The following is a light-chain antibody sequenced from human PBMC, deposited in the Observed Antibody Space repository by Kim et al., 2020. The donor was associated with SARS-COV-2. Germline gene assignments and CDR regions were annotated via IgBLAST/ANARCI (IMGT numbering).Light chain of an antibody. CDR1: KLGDKY. CDR2: QDS. CDR3: QAWDSSVV. V-gene: IGLV3-1*01. J-gene: IGLJ2*01. Sequence: SVSTGRTASITCSGDKLGDKYACWYQQKPGQSPVLVIYQDSKRPSGIPERFSGSNSGNTATLTISGTQAMDEADYYCQAWDSSVVFGGGTQLTVL.